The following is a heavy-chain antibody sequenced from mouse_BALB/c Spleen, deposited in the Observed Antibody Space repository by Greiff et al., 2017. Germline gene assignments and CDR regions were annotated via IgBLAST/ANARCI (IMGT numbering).Heavy chain of an antibody. Sequence: EVKLMESGPDLVKPSQSLSLTCTVTGYSITSGYSWHWIRQFPGNKLEWMGYIHYSGSTNYNPSLKSRISITRDTSKNQFFLQLNSVTTEDTATYYCARKTLYYDYDRAYAMDYWGQGTSVTVSS. CDR1: GYSITSGYS. J-gene: IGHJ4*01. D-gene: IGHD2-4*01. CDR3: ARKTLYYDYDRAYAMDY. CDR2: IHYSGST. V-gene: IGHV3-1*02.